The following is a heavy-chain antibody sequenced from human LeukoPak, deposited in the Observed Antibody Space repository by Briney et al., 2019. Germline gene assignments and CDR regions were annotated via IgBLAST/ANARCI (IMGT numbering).Heavy chain of an antibody. D-gene: IGHD6-13*01. CDR3: ARHRCPSS. CDR1: GFTFSHSA. V-gene: IGHV3-7*03. J-gene: IGHJ3*01. Sequence: PGGSLRLSCAASGFTFSHSAMSWVRQAPGEGLEWVANINEDGSENHYVDSVKVRFTISRDNAKNSLYLQMHSLRAEDTAIYYCARHRCPSSWGPGTVVTVSS. CDR2: INEDGSEN.